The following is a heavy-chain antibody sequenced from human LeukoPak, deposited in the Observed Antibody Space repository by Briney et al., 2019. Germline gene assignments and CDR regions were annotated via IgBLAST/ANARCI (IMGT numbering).Heavy chain of an antibody. CDR2: IFSGGST. CDR1: GFSVSSNF. D-gene: IGHD5-12*01. V-gene: IGHV3-53*01. J-gene: IGHJ4*02. Sequence: SGGSLRLSCAASGFSVSSNFMTWVRQAPGKGLEWLSVIFSGGSTYYADSVKGRFTISRDNSKNTLYLQMNSLRAEDTAVYYCARKEDIVATDPRDYWGQGTLVTVSS. CDR3: ARKEDIVATDPRDY.